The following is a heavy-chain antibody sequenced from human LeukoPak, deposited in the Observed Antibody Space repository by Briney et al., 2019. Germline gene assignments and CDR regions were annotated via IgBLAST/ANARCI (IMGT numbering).Heavy chain of an antibody. D-gene: IGHD3-16*02. CDR2: VNPNSGGT. Sequence: ASVKVSCKASGYTFTGYYLHWVRQAPGQGLEWMGCVNPNSGGTNYAQKFQGRVTMTRDTSISTAYMELSRLRSDHTAVYYCARDLPYDYVWGSYPADYWGQGTLVTVSS. J-gene: IGHJ4*02. V-gene: IGHV1-2*02. CDR1: GYTFTGYY. CDR3: ARDLPYDYVWGSYPADY.